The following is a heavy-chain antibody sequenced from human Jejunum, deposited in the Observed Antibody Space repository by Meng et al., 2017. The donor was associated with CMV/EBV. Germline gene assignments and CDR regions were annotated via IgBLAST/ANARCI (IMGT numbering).Heavy chain of an antibody. CDR2: ISNSGNYI. CDR1: GFTFSTEM. V-gene: IGHV3-21*06. J-gene: IGHJ6*02. Sequence: AASGFTFSTEMMNWVRQAPGKGLEWVSSISNSGNYIYYADSVKGRFTISRDNAKNLVYLQMNSLRGEDTAVYYCARGNDFRYGMDVWGQGTTVTVSS. CDR3: ARGNDFRYGMDV. D-gene: IGHD3-3*01.